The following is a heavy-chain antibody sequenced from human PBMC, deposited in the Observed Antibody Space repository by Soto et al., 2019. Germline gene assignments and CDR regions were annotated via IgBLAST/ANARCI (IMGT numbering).Heavy chain of an antibody. CDR3: AKDSRLNWGFHYYYYMDV. CDR2: ISYDGSNK. CDR1: GFTFSSYG. D-gene: IGHD7-27*01. Sequence: GGSLRLSCAASGFTFSSYGMHWVRQAPGKGLEWVAVISYDGSNKYYADSVKGRFTISRDNSKNTLYLQMNSLRAEDTAVYYCAKDSRLNWGFHYYYYMDVWGKGTTVTVSS. J-gene: IGHJ6*03. V-gene: IGHV3-30*18.